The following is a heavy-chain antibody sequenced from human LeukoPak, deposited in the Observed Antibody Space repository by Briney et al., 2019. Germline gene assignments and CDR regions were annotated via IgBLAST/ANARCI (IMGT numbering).Heavy chain of an antibody. V-gene: IGHV3-21*01. CDR3: ARDVCGSGSCYSIDN. D-gene: IGHD2-15*01. CDR2: ISDSGTYI. CDR1: GFTFSTYS. J-gene: IGHJ4*02. Sequence: GGSLRLSCAASGFTFSTYSMNWVRQAPGKGLEWVSSISDSGTYIYYADSVKSRFTISRDNAKNSLFLQMNSLRADDTAVYYCARDVCGSGSCYSIDNGGQGTLATVSS.